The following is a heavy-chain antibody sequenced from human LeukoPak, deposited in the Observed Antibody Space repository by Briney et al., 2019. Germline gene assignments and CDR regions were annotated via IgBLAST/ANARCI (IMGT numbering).Heavy chain of an antibody. V-gene: IGHV3-7*01. CDR2: VKKGASEK. D-gene: IGHD3-22*01. Sequence: GGSLRLSCAASGFTFSNNWMTWVRQAPGRGLEWVASVKKGASEKYYVDSVKGRFTISRDNAKNSLYLQMNSLRAEDTAVYYCARDKYYDSSGYYPRSFDYWGQGTLVTVSS. CDR1: GFTFSNNW. CDR3: ARDKYYDSSGYYPRSFDY. J-gene: IGHJ4*02.